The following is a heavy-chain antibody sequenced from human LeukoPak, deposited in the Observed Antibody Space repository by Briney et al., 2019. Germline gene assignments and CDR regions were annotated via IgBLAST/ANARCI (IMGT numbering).Heavy chain of an antibody. V-gene: IGHV3-74*01. J-gene: IGHJ5*02. Sequence: GGSLRLSCVTSEFTFSNYWMHWVRQAPGMGLVLVSRINPDGTITTYADSVNGRFTISRDNARNTLFLQMNSLRVEDTAVYYCARARHDSDDWVDPGGQGTLVTVSS. CDR1: EFTFSNYW. D-gene: IGHD3-16*01. CDR2: INPDGTIT. CDR3: ARARHDSDDWVDP.